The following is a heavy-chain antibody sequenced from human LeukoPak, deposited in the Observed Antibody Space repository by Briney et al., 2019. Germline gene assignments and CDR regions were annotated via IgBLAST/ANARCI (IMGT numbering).Heavy chain of an antibody. Sequence: ASVRVPCKTSGYTFTDYDITWVRQAPGQGLEWMGWISAYNGNTNYAQKLQGRVTMTTDTSTSTAYMELRSLRSDDTAVYYCARLGGYYGSGSYPGEHMDVWGKGTTVTISS. J-gene: IGHJ6*03. D-gene: IGHD3-10*01. CDR1: GYTFTDYD. CDR3: ARLGGYYGSGSYPGEHMDV. CDR2: ISAYNGNT. V-gene: IGHV1-18*01.